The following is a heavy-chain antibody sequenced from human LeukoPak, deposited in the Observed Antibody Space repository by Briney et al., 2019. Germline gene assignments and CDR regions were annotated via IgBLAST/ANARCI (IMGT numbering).Heavy chain of an antibody. CDR2: IFYTGST. CDR3: ARWASRSSSWSYYYYGMDV. D-gene: IGHD6-13*01. V-gene: IGHV4-59*01. Sequence: SETLSLTCTVSGVSISPYYWSWIRQPPGKGPEWIGYIFYTGSTNYNPSLTSRVTMSVDTSKNQFSLKLSSVTAAGTAVYYCARWASRSSSWSYYYYGMDVWGQGTTVTVSS. CDR1: GVSISPYY. J-gene: IGHJ6*02.